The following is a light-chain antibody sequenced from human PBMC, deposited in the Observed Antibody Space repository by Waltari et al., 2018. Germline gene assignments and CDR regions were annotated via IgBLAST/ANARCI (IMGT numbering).Light chain of an antibody. CDR1: TSDIGGYNR. CDR3: SSFTTSDTLV. Sequence: QSALTQPPSVSGSLGQSVTISCTGTTSDIGGYNRVSWYQQSPGTAPKLVIYEVISRSSGVADRISGSKSGNTASLTISGLQAEDEGYYYCSSFTTSDTLVFGGGTKLTV. J-gene: IGLJ3*02. CDR2: EVI. V-gene: IGLV2-18*02.